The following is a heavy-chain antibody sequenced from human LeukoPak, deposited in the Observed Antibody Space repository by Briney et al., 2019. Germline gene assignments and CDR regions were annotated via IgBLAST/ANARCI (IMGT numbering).Heavy chain of an antibody. CDR3: ARRGSSFDAFDI. J-gene: IGHJ3*02. CDR1: GGSISSYY. V-gene: IGHV4-59*08. D-gene: IGHD1-26*01. CDR2: IYYSGST. Sequence: PSETLSLTCTVSGGSISSYYWSWIRQPPGKGLEWIGYIYYSGSTNYNPSLKSRVTISVDTSKNQFSLKLSSVTAADTAVYYCARRGSSFDAFDIWGQGTMVTVSS.